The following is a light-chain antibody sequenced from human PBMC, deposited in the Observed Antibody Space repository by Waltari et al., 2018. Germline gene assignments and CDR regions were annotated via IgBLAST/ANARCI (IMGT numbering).Light chain of an antibody. CDR1: QGISSY. Sequence: AIQLTQSPSSLSASVGDRVTITCRASQGISSYLGWYQQKPGRAPKLLIYEASNLYSGVPSRFSGSGSGTDFTLTISSLQPEDFATYYCQHLTAFGPGTKVDI. V-gene: IGKV1-13*02. CDR3: QHLTA. CDR2: EAS. J-gene: IGKJ3*01.